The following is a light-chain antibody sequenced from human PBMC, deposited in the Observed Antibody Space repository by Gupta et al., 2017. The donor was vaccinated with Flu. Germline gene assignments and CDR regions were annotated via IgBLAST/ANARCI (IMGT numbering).Light chain of an antibody. CDR3: MQGAHWPPT. V-gene: IGKV2-30*01. J-gene: IGKJ1*01. CDR1: QSLLYSDGKTY. CDR2: EVS. Sequence: VTLGQSASISCRSSQSLLYSDGKTYLNWFHQRPGQSPRRLIYEVSIRDSGVPDRISGSGSGPDFTLIISRVEAEDVGFYFCMQGAHWPPTFGQGTKVEIK.